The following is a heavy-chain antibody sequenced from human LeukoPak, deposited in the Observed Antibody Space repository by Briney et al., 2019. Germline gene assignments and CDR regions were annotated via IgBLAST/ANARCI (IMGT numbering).Heavy chain of an antibody. D-gene: IGHD3-22*01. J-gene: IGHJ4*02. CDR3: AKDYYDSSGYYSSLIDY. Sequence: GGSLRLSCAASGFTFSSYGMHWVRQAPGKGLEWVAVISYDGSNKYYADSVKGRFTISRDNSKNTLYLQMNSLRAEDTAVYYCAKDYYDSSGYYSSLIDYWGQGTLVTVSS. CDR1: GFTFSSYG. V-gene: IGHV3-30*18. CDR2: ISYDGSNK.